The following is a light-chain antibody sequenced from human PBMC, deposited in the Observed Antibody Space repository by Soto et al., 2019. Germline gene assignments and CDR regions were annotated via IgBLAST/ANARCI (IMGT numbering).Light chain of an antibody. CDR3: LQFHNLPT. CDR2: DAS. CDR1: QDISNY. J-gene: IGKJ4*01. V-gene: IGKV1-33*01. Sequence: DIQITQSPSSLSASVVDRVTITCQASQDISNYLNWYQHKPGKAPKILIYDASTLETGVPSRFSGSGSGTDFTFTISSLQPEDIATYYCLQFHNLPTFGGGTKVDIK.